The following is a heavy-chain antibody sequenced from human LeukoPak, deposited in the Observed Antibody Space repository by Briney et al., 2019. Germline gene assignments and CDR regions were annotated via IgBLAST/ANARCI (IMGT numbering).Heavy chain of an antibody. CDR1: GYTLTELS. V-gene: IGHV1-24*01. D-gene: IGHD3-3*01. Sequence: ASVKVSCKVSGYTLTELSMHWVRQAPGKGLEWMGGFDPEEGETIYAQKFQGRVTMTEDTSADTAYMELSSLRSEDTAVYYCATSPDFWLSFDPWGQGTLVTVSS. CDR2: FDPEEGET. J-gene: IGHJ5*02. CDR3: ATSPDFWLSFDP.